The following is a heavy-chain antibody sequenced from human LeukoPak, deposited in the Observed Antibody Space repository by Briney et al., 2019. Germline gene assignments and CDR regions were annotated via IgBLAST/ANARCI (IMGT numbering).Heavy chain of an antibody. J-gene: IGHJ4*02. D-gene: IGHD2-15*01. CDR1: GLTFSGYG. V-gene: IGHV3-7*04. CDR2: IKKDGSEK. CDR3: AGGLGWLIDY. Sequence: GGSLRLSCAASGLTFSGYGIHWVRQAPGKGLEWVAIIKKDGSEKKFVDSVKGRFSISRDNAKNSLYLQMDSLRAEDTAVYYCAGGLGWLIDYWGQGTRVTVSS.